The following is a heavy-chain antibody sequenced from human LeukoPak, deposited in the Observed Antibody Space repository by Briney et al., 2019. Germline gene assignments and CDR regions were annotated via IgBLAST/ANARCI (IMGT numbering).Heavy chain of an antibody. CDR1: GFTFSSYW. D-gene: IGHD3-10*01. CDR2: IKEDESEK. J-gene: IGHJ4*02. V-gene: IGHV3-7*01. CDR3: ARVGSGSSYRPFDC. Sequence: GGSLRLSCAVSGFTFSSYWMSWVRQAPGNGPEWVANIKEDESEKNYVDSVKGRFTISRDSAKNSLYLQMNSLRAEDTAVYYCARVGSGSSYRPFDCWGQGTLVTVSS.